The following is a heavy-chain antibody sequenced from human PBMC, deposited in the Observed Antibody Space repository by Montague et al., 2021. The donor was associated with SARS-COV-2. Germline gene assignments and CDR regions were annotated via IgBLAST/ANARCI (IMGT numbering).Heavy chain of an antibody. Sequence: SETLSLTCTVSGLSIGSGDYWGWIRQPPGKGLEWIGSIYDSGTTYYNPSLQSRLTMSIDTSTNQFSLRLTSVTATDTAVFFCVREKAGGLRNVFDIWGQGTTVTVSS. CDR3: VREKAGGLRNVFDI. CDR1: GLSIGSGDY. CDR2: IYDSGTT. J-gene: IGHJ3*02. V-gene: IGHV4-38-2*02.